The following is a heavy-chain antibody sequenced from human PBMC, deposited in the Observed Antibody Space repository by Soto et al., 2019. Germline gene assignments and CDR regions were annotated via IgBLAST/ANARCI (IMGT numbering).Heavy chain of an antibody. CDR1: GFTFSNYW. V-gene: IGHV3-7*01. CDR2: IKQDVGAK. Sequence: EVQLVESGGGLVQPGGSLRLSCAASGFTFSNYWMSWVRQAPGKGLEWLANIKQDVGAKNYLDSVKARFTNSRDNGKNSLYLQMNSLRAEDTAVYYCVSLCEDTELEYWGQGTLVTVSS. J-gene: IGHJ4*02. D-gene: IGHD2-15*01. CDR3: VSLCEDTELEY.